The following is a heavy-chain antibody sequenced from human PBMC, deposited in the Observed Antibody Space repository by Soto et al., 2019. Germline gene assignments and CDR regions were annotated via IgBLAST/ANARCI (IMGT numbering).Heavy chain of an antibody. V-gene: IGHV4-30-2*01. Sequence: QLQLQESGSGLVQPSQTLSLTCAVSGDSISSGCYSWNWIRQPPGKGLEWIGYISQSGSTFYNPSLKSRVTISVDRSNNQFSLRLRSVTAADTAVDYCARGGKTVIDSWGQGALVTVSS. CDR1: GDSISSGCYS. J-gene: IGHJ4*02. D-gene: IGHD4-17*01. CDR2: ISQSGST. CDR3: ARGGKTVIDS.